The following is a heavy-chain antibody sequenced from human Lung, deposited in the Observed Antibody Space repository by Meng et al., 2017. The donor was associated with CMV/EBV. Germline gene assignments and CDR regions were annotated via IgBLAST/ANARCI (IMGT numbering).Heavy chain of an antibody. Sequence: SXAASGLTVNNNFLTWVRQGPGKGLEWVSAMYSGGSTYYTDSVKGRFTLSRDNSKNTLYLQMNRLRAEDTGVYYCVKEMYWDQSYHGMDVWGQGTTVTVSS. CDR1: GLTVNNNF. J-gene: IGHJ6*02. V-gene: IGHV3-66*02. CDR3: VKEMYWDQSYHGMDV. CDR2: MYSGGST. D-gene: IGHD2-8*02.